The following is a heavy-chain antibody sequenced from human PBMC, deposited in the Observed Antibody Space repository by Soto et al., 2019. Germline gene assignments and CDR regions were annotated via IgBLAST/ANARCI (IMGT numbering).Heavy chain of an antibody. CDR2: SRNQANGYST. D-gene: IGHD3-22*01. Sequence: EVQLVESGGGLVQPGGSLRLSCSVSGFTLSDHYIDWVRQAPGKGLEWVGRSRNQANGYSTIYAASVKGRFTTSRDDSKQLVYLQMESLRTEATAVYYCVRDTYFSDSSSYTRCFDFWGQGALVTVSS. CDR3: VRDTYFSDSSSYTRCFDF. J-gene: IGHJ4*02. CDR1: GFTLSDHY. V-gene: IGHV3-72*01.